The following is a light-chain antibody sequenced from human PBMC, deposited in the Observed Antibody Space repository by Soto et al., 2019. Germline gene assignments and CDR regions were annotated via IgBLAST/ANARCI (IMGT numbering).Light chain of an antibody. CDR2: DDS. CDR1: NIGGKS. Sequence: SYELAQPPSVSVAPGQTARITCGGNNIGGKSVHWYQQKPGQAPVLVVYDDSDRPSGIPDRFSGSNSGDTATLTIRRVEAGDEAEYYCHVWDSRGDQYVFGTATKVTV. CDR3: HVWDSRGDQYV. V-gene: IGLV3-21*02. J-gene: IGLJ1*01.